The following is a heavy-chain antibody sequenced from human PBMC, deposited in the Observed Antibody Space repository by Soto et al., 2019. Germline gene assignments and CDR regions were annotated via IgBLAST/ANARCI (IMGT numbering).Heavy chain of an antibody. CDR1: GGPFSTYT. J-gene: IGHJ5*02. CDR3: AISAFSSRYRNNWFHT. D-gene: IGHD3-3*01. V-gene: IGHV1-69*06. CDR2: IIPALGEA. Sequence: QVQLVQSGAEVKKPGSSVKVSCKTFGGPFSTYTLNWVRQAPGQGLEWMGGIIPALGEATYAQKFQGRVTISENKSTNTAYMDMSRMRSDATAEYYWAISAFSSRYRNNWFHTWGQGTLVTVSS.